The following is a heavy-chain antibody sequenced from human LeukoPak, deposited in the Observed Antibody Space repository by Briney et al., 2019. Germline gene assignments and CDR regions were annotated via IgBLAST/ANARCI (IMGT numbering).Heavy chain of an antibody. Sequence: SVKVSCKASGGTFSSYAISWVRQAPGQGLEWMGGIIPIFGTANYAQEFQGRVTITTDESTSTAYMELSSLRSEDTAVYYCARGNKGYYYYMDVWGKGTTVTVSS. CDR1: GGTFSSYA. CDR3: ARGNKGYYYYMDV. D-gene: IGHD2/OR15-2a*01. CDR2: IIPIFGTA. J-gene: IGHJ6*03. V-gene: IGHV1-69*05.